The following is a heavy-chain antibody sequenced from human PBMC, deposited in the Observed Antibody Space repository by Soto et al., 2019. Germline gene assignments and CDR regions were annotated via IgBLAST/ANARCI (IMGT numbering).Heavy chain of an antibody. CDR2: ISGSGGST. V-gene: IGHV3-23*01. CDR3: AKIKTNIVVVPAAISRPLDY. J-gene: IGHJ4*02. CDR1: GFTFSSYA. Sequence: GGSLRLSCAASGFTFSSYAMSWVRQAPGKGLEWVSAISGSGGSTYYADSVKGRFTISRDNSKNTLYLQMNSLRAEDTAVYYCAKIKTNIVVVPAAISRPLDYWGQGTLVTVSS. D-gene: IGHD2-2*01.